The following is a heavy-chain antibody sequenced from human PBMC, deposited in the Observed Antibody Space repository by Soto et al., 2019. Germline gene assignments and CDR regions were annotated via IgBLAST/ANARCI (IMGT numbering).Heavy chain of an antibody. Sequence: PGRSLRLSCAASGFTFSSYSMNWVRQAPGKALEWVSSISSSSSYIYYADSVKGRFTISRDNAKNSLYLQMNSLRAEDTAVYYCARDPGYSSSSAHPGPAFDYWGQGS. V-gene: IGHV3-21*01. CDR2: ISSSSSYI. CDR3: ARDPGYSSSSAHPGPAFDY. J-gene: IGHJ4*02. CDR1: GFTFSSYS. D-gene: IGHD6-6*01.